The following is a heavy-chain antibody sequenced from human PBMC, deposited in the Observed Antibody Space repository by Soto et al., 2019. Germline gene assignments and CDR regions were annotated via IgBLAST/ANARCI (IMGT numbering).Heavy chain of an antibody. CDR3: AQITIFSV. CDR1: GGTFSIYA. Sequence: SVKVSCKASGGTFSIYAISWVRQAPGQGLDWMGGIIPIFGTANYAQKFQGRVTITADESTSTAYMELSSLRSEDTAVYYCAQITIFSVWGQGTLVTVSS. V-gene: IGHV1-69*13. J-gene: IGHJ4*02. D-gene: IGHD3-9*01. CDR2: IIPIFGTA.